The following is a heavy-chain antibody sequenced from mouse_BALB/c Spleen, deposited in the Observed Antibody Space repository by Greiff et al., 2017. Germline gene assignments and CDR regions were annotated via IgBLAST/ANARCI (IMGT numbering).Heavy chain of an antibody. Sequence: QVQLQQPGAELVKPGASVKLSCKASGYTFTSYWMHWVKQRPGQGLEWIGEINPSNGRTNYNEKFKSKATLTVDKSSSTAYMQLSSLTSEDSAVYYCARGGDTTVVADYWGQGTTLTVSS. CDR2: INPSNGRT. D-gene: IGHD1-1*01. J-gene: IGHJ2*01. CDR1: GYTFTSYW. CDR3: ARGGDTTVVADY. V-gene: IGHV1S81*02.